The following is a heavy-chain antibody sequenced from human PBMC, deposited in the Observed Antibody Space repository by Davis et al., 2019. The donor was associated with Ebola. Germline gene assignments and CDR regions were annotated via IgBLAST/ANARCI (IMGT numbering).Heavy chain of an antibody. CDR1: GFTFSSYA. J-gene: IGHJ4*02. V-gene: IGHV3-23*01. CDR2: ICGSCGNT. D-gene: IGHD1-7*01. CDR3: AKHEGWELHEYDY. Sequence: GESLKISCAASGFTFSSYAMSWVRQAPGKGLEWVSSICGSCGNTYYADSVKGRFTISRDNSKNTLYLQMSSLRADDTAIYFCAKHEGWELHEYDYWGQGTLVTVSS.